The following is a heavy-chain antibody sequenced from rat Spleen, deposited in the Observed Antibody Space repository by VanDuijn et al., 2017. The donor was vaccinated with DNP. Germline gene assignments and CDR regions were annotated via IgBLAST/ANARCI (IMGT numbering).Heavy chain of an antibody. V-gene: IGHV5-31*01. CDR1: GFTFNNYW. CDR2: ITSSGGST. D-gene: IGHD4-3*01. J-gene: IGHJ2*01. CDR3: ARWYSSGFCFDY. Sequence: EVKLVESGGDLVQPGRSLKLSCVASGFTFNNYWMTWIRQVPGKGLEWVASITSSGGSTYYPDSVKGRFTISRDNATNTLYLQMNSLRSEDTASYYCARWYSSGFCFDYWGQGVMVTVSS.